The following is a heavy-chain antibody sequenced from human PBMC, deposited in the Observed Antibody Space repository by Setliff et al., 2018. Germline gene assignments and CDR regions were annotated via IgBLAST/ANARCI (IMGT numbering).Heavy chain of an antibody. J-gene: IGHJ4*02. CDR3: ARDLGYYDSSGYYEG. V-gene: IGHV1-69*10. CDR2: IIPILGIA. CDR1: GGTFSSYA. D-gene: IGHD3-22*01. Sequence: GASVKVSCKASGGTFSSYAISWVRQAPGQGLEWMGGIIPILGIANYAQKFQGRVTITTDESTSTAYMELSSLRSEDTAVYYCARDLGYYDSSGYYEGWGQGTLVTVSS.